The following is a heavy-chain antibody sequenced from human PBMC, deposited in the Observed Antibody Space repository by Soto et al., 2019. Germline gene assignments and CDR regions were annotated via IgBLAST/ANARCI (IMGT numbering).Heavy chain of an antibody. CDR1: GFTFDDYA. CDR3: AKDIGEVHYYGMDV. CDR2: ISWNSGSI. D-gene: IGHD3-10*01. V-gene: IGHV3-9*01. J-gene: IGHJ6*02. Sequence: PGGSLRLSCAASGFTFDDYAMHWIRQAPGKCLEWVSGISWNSGSIGYADSVKGRFTISRDNAKNSLYLQMNSLRAEDTALYYCAKDIGEVHYYGMDVWGQGXTVTVYS.